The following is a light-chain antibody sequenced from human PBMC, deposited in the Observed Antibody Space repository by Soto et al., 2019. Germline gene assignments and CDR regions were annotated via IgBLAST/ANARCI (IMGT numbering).Light chain of an antibody. CDR1: SIDVGHPYNY. CDR3: MSYIASTTTHWV. V-gene: IGLV2-14*03. Sequence: QSALTQPASVSGSPGQSITISCTGTSIDVGHPYNYVSWYQQYPGKAPKLLILGVSNRPSGISGRFSGSKSGNTASLTISGLQPEDEADDYCMSYIASTTTHWVLGGGTKLTVL. J-gene: IGLJ3*02. CDR2: GVS.